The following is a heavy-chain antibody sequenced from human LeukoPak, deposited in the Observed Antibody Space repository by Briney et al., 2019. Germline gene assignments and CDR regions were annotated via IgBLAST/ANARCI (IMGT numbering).Heavy chain of an antibody. CDR2: IYYSGST. Sequence: PSETLSLTCTVSGGSISSYYWSWIRQPPGKGLEWIGYIYYSGSTNYNPSLKSRVTISVDTSKNQFSLKLSSVTAADTAVYYCAGFGTGWYYFDYWGQGTLVTVSS. J-gene: IGHJ4*02. V-gene: IGHV4-59*12. CDR3: AGFGTGWYYFDY. CDR1: GGSISSYY. D-gene: IGHD6-19*01.